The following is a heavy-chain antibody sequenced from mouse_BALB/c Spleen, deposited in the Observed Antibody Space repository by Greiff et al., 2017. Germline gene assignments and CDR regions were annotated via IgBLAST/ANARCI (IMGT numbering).Heavy chain of an antibody. CDR1: GFTFSSFG. J-gene: IGHJ2*01. D-gene: IGHD2-1*01. CDR2: ISSGSSTI. CDR3: AYGNYGY. V-gene: IGHV5-17*02. Sequence: EVKLVESGGGLVQPGGSRKLSCAASGFTFSSFGMHWVRQAPEKGLEWVAYISSGSSTIYYADTVKGRFTISRDNPKNTLFLQMTSLRSEDTAMYYCAYGNYGYWGQGTTLTVSS.